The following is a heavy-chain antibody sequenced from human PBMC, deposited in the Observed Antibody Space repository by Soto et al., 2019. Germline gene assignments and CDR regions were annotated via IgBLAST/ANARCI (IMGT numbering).Heavy chain of an antibody. J-gene: IGHJ5*02. CDR2: INHSGST. CDR1: GGSFSGYY. CDR3: ARTRQVAARQEGGWFDP. Sequence: TSETLSLNCAVYGGSFSGYYCSGIRQPPGKGLEWIGEINHSGSTNYNPSLKSRVTISVDTSKNQFSLKLSSVTAADTAVYYCARTRQVAARQEGGWFDPWGQGTLVTVSS. V-gene: IGHV4-34*01. D-gene: IGHD6-6*01.